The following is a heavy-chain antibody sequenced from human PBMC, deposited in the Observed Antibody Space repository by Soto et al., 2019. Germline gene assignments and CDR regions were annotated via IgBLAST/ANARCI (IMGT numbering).Heavy chain of an antibody. D-gene: IGHD2-2*01. J-gene: IGHJ3*02. CDR2: ISGSGGTT. Sequence: EVQLLESGGGLVQPGGSLRLSCAASGFTFSSYAMSWVRQAPGKGLEWVSGISGSGGTTYYADSVKGRFTISRDTSKNTLYLHMISLRAEDTAIYYCAKGVHCSSTSCYGSAFDIWGKGTMVTVSS. CDR1: GFTFSSYA. V-gene: IGHV3-23*01. CDR3: AKGVHCSSTSCYGSAFDI.